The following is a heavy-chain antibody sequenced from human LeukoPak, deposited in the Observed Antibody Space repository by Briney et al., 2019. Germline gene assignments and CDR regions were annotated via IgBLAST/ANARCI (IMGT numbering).Heavy chain of an antibody. V-gene: IGHV3-23*01. CDR1: GFTFSSYA. CDR2: ISGSGGST. Sequence: GGSLRLSCAASGFTFSSYAMSWVRQAPGKGLEWVSAISGSGGSTYYADSVKGRFTISRDNSKNTLYLQMNSLRAEDTAVYYCARDLRRYCSSASCYVLDYWGQGTLVTVSS. J-gene: IGHJ4*02. CDR3: ARDLRRYCSSASCYVLDY. D-gene: IGHD2-2*01.